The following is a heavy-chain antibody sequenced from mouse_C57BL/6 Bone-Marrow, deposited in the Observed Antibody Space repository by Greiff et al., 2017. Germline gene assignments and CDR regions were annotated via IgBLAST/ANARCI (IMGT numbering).Heavy chain of an antibody. V-gene: IGHV5-17*01. Sequence: EVQLVESGGGLVKPGGSLKLSCAASGFTFSDYGMHWVRQAPEKGLEWVAYISSGSSTIYYADTVKGRFTISRDNAKNTLFLQMTSLRSEDTAMYYCASSYSVNAMDYWGQGTSVTGAS. CDR2: ISSGSSTI. D-gene: IGHD2-12*01. CDR3: ASSYSVNAMDY. CDR1: GFTFSDYG. J-gene: IGHJ4*01.